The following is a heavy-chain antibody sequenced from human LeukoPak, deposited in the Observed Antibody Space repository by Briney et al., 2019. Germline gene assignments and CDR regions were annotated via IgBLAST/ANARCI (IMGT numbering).Heavy chain of an antibody. Sequence: GASVKVSCRASGGTFSSYAISWVRQAPGQGLEWMGGIIPIFGTANYAQKFQGRVTITADESTSTAYMELSSLRSEDTAVYYCARAPVRAFDIWGQGTMVTVSS. CDR1: GGTFSSYA. V-gene: IGHV1-69*13. CDR2: IIPIFGTA. J-gene: IGHJ3*02. CDR3: ARAPVRAFDI.